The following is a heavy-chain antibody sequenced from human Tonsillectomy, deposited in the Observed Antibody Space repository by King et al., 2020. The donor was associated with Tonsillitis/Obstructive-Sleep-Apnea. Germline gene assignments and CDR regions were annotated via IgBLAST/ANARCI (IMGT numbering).Heavy chain of an antibody. J-gene: IGHJ4*02. V-gene: IGHV4-59*01. CDR1: GASITNYY. CDR2: IYYSGNT. Sequence: QLQESGPGLVKPSETLSLTCTVSGASITNYYWSWIRPPPGKGLEWIGYIYYSGNTNYNPSLKSRVAISVDTSKNQFSLKLRSVTAADTAVYYCAREGQVDYSRSGGYFDYWGQGTLVTVSS. D-gene: IGHD6-6*01. CDR3: AREGQVDYSRSGGYFDY.